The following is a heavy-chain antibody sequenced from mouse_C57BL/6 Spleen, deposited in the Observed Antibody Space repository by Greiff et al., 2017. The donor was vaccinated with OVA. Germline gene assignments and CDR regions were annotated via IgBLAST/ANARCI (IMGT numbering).Heavy chain of an antibody. CDR2: IYPGDGDT. J-gene: IGHJ2*01. CDR1: GYAFSSYW. CDR3: AISPITTVVAHLDY. Sequence: VQVVESGAELVKPGASVKISCKASGYAFSSYWMNWVKQRPGKGLEWIGQIYPGDGDTNYNGKFKGKATLTADKSSSTAYMQLSSLTSENSAVYFGAISPITTVVAHLDYWGQGTTLTVSS. D-gene: IGHD1-1*01. V-gene: IGHV1-80*01.